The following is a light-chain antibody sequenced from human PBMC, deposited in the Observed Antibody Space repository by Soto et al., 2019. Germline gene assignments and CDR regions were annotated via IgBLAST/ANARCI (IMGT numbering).Light chain of an antibody. V-gene: IGKV3-20*01. CDR3: QQYGASPYT. CDR1: QSFTSDY. J-gene: IGKJ2*01. CDR2: GAS. Sequence: EIVLTQSPGTLSLSPGERAVLSCRASQSFTSDYLAWYQQRPGQAPRLLIYGASSRATGIPDRFSGSGSGTDFTLIISRLEPEDSAVYFCQQYGASPYTFGQGTKLEIK.